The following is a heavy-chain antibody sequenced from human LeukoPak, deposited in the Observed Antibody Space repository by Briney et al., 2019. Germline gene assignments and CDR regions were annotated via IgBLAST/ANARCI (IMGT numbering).Heavy chain of an antibody. CDR3: AREGAGVTDYFFDH. CDR2: VSAYDGNT. D-gene: IGHD2-21*02. J-gene: IGHJ4*02. CDR1: GYIFTNSG. V-gene: IGHV1-18*01. Sequence: ASVKVSCKASGYIFTNSGISWVRQAPGQGFEWMGWVSAYDGNTNYAQKLQGRLTMTTDRSTSTAYMELRSLRSDDTAMYYCAREGAGVTDYFFDHWGQGTLVTVSS.